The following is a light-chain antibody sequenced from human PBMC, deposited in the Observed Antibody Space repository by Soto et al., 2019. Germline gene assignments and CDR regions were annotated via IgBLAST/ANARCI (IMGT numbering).Light chain of an antibody. Sequence: SYELTQPLSVSVALGQTARITCGGNNIGRKNVHWYQQKPGQAPVLVIYRDINRPSGIPERFSGSNSGNTATLTISRAQAGDEADYYCQVWDSSTVVFGGGTKVTVL. V-gene: IGLV3-9*01. CDR1: NIGRKN. J-gene: IGLJ2*01. CDR3: QVWDSSTVV. CDR2: RDI.